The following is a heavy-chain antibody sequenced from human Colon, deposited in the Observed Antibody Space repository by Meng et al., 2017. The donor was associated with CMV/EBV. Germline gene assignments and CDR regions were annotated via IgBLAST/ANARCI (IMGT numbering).Heavy chain of an antibody. Sequence: CTVAGGSIHGNAYYWGWIRQPPGKGLEWIGSLDDSGTTFYNPSLKSRVSMSVDTSKNQFSLRLTSLTAAGTAVYYCARDSNRLWFDPWGQGTLVTVSS. CDR3: ARDSNRLWFDP. CDR1: GGSIHGNAYY. V-gene: IGHV4-39*07. D-gene: IGHD1-14*01. J-gene: IGHJ5*02. CDR2: LDDSGTT.